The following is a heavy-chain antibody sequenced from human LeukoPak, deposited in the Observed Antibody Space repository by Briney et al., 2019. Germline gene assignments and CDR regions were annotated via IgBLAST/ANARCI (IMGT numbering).Heavy chain of an antibody. J-gene: IGHJ4*02. CDR3: ARVREATIAPFFDY. D-gene: IGHD6-13*01. CDR2: INYRGST. V-gene: IGHV4-31*03. CDR1: VDSPTIGDYY. Sequence: SQTLSLTCTLSVDSPTIGDYYSTWIRPHPRKGMEWIGCINYRGSTYYNLSLKSRVIISADTSKNHFSLKLSSVTAADTAVYYCARVREATIAPFFDYWGQGILVTVSS.